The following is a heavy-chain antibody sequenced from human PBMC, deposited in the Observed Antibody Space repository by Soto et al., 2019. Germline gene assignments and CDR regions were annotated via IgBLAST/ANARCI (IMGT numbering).Heavy chain of an antibody. CDR2: ISSSSSYI. Sequence: GGSLRLSCAASGFTFSSYSMNWVRQAPGKGLEWVSSISSSSSYIYYADSVKGRFTISRDNAKNSLYLQMNSLRAEDTAVYYCARYKWLRSYQSWGYYYYGMDVWGQGTTVTVSS. V-gene: IGHV3-21*01. CDR3: ARYKWLRSYQSWGYYYYGMDV. D-gene: IGHD5-12*01. CDR1: GFTFSSYS. J-gene: IGHJ6*02.